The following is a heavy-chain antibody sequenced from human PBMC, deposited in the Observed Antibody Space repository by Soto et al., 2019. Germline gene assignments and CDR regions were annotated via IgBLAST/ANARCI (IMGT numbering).Heavy chain of an antibody. D-gene: IGHD5-18*01. CDR3: ARDFSSYSYDEGRGMDV. CDR1: GFTCSSYA. Sequence: QVQLVESGGGVIQPGRSLRLSCAASGFTCSSYAMHWVRQAPGKGLEWVAVISYDGSNKYYADSVKGRFTISRDNSKNTLYLQMNSLRAEDTAVYYCARDFSSYSYDEGRGMDVWGQGTTVSVSS. V-gene: IGHV3-30-3*01. J-gene: IGHJ6*02. CDR2: ISYDGSNK.